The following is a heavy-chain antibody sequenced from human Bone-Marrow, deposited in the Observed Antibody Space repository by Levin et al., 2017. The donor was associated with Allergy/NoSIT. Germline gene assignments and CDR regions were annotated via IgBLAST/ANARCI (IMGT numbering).Heavy chain of an antibody. CDR1: GFTFSSYA. CDR2: ISYDGSNK. D-gene: IGHD6-19*01. J-gene: IGHJ4*02. CDR3: ARDLGWLGHFDY. V-gene: IGHV3-30-3*01. Sequence: GESLKISCAASGFTFSSYAMHWVRQAPGKGLEWVAVISYDGSNKYYADSVKGRFTISRDNSKNTLYLQMNSLRAEDTAVYYCARDLGWLGHFDYWGQGTLVTVSS.